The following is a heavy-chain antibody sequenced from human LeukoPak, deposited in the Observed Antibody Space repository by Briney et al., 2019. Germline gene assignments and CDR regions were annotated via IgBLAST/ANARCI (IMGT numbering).Heavy chain of an antibody. D-gene: IGHD6-19*01. Sequence: GGSLRLSCGASGFTFSSYWMNWVRQAPGKGLEWVANIKKDGSETNYVDSVKGRFIISRDNAKNSPYLQMNSLRVEDTGVYYCAGGTGWLIDYWGQGTLATVSS. CDR1: GFTFSSYW. CDR2: IKKDGSET. CDR3: AGGTGWLIDY. J-gene: IGHJ4*02. V-gene: IGHV3-7*04.